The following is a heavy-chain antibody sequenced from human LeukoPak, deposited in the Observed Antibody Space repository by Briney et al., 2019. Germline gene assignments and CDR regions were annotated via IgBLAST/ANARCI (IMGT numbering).Heavy chain of an antibody. V-gene: IGHV4-59*01. CDR3: ARFSSGWNTGFDY. CDR1: GGSISSYY. Sequence: SETLSLTCTVSGGSISSYYWSWIRQPPGKGLEWIGYIYYSGSTNYNPSLKSRVTISVDTSKNQFSLKLSSVTAADTAVYYCARFSSGWNTGFDYWGQGTLVTVSS. J-gene: IGHJ4*02. D-gene: IGHD6-19*01. CDR2: IYYSGST.